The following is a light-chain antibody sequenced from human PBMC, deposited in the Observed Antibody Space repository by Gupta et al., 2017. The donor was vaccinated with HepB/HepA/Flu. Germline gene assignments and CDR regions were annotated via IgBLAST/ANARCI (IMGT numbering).Light chain of an antibody. CDR1: SSNIVSNY. V-gene: IGLV1-47*01. CDR2: RNN. Sequence: QSVVTQPPSASGTPGQRVTIPCSGSSSNIVSNYVYWYHQVPGTAPKLLIYRNNQRPSGVPDRFSGSKSGTSASLAIRGLRSEDEADYYCAAWDDSLSGPVFGGGTKLTVL. CDR3: AAWDDSLSGPV. J-gene: IGLJ3*02.